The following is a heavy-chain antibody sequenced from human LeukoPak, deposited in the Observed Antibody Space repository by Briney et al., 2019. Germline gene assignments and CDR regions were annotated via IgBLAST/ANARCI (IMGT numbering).Heavy chain of an antibody. Sequence: GGSLRLSCAASGFTFSSHSMNWVRQAPGKGLEWVSSISSSSSYIYYADSVKGRFTISRDNAKNSLYLQMNSLRAEDTAVYYCARDSEAYGMDVWGQGTTVTVSS. CDR2: ISSSSSYI. CDR1: GFTFSSHS. D-gene: IGHD1-26*01. CDR3: ARDSEAYGMDV. V-gene: IGHV3-21*01. J-gene: IGHJ6*02.